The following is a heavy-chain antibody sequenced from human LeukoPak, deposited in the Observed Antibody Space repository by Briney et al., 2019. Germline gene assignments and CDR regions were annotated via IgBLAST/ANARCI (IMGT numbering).Heavy chain of an antibody. J-gene: IGHJ3*02. Sequence: ASVKVSCKASGYTFTGYYMHWVRQAPGQGLEWMGWINPNSGGTNYAQKFQGRVTMTRDTSISTAYMELSRLRSDDTAVYYCARSVYCSSTSCTYDAFDIWSQGTMVTVSS. CDR2: INPNSGGT. V-gene: IGHV1-2*02. CDR3: ARSVYCSSTSCTYDAFDI. CDR1: GYTFTGYY. D-gene: IGHD2-2*01.